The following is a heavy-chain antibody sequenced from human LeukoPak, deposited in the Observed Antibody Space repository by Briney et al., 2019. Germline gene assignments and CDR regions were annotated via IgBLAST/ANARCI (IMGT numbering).Heavy chain of an antibody. CDR2: ISYDGSNK. Sequence: PGGSLRLSCAASGFTFSSYAMHWVRQAPGKGLEWVAVISYDGSNKYYADSVKGRFTISRDNSKNTLYLQMNSLRAEDTAVYYCARARPDISSPLDYWGQGTLVTVSS. CDR3: ARARPDISSPLDY. D-gene: IGHD5-12*01. CDR1: GFTFSSYA. J-gene: IGHJ4*02. V-gene: IGHV3-30-3*01.